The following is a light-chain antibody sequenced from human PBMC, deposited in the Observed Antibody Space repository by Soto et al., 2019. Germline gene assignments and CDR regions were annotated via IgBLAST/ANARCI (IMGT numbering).Light chain of an antibody. J-gene: IGLJ1*01. CDR1: SSDIGAYNS. CDR2: EVS. CDR3: SSRTTSNPYV. V-gene: IGLV2-14*01. Sequence: QSALTQPASVSGSPGQSITISCTGTSSDIGAYNSVSWYQQHPGKAPKLLIYEVSNRPSGVSNRFSASKSGNTASLTISGLQAEDEDDYYCSSRTTSNPYVFGTGTKLTVL.